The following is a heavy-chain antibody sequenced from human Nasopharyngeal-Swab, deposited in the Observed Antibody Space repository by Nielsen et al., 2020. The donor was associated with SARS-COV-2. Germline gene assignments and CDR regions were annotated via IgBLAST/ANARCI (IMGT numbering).Heavy chain of an antibody. CDR2: INHSGST. Sequence: SETLSLTCAVYGGSFSGYYWSWIRQPPGKGLEWIGEINHSGSTNYNPSLKSRVTISVDTSKNQFSLKLSSVTAADTAVYYCATVDLEYWGQGTLVTVSS. CDR1: GGSFSGYY. J-gene: IGHJ4*02. D-gene: IGHD5-24*01. V-gene: IGHV4-34*01. CDR3: ATVDLEY.